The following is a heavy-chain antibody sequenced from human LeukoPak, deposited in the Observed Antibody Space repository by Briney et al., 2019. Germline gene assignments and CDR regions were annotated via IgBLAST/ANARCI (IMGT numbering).Heavy chain of an antibody. CDR1: GGSIGSGDYY. CDR2: IYYSGST. CDR3: ASLYGSGSYTYNWFDP. J-gene: IGHJ5*02. D-gene: IGHD3-10*01. V-gene: IGHV4-30-4*01. Sequence: SQTLSLTCTVSGGSIGSGDYYWSWIRQPPGKGLEWIGYIYYSGSTYYNPSLKSRVTISVDTSKNQFSLKLSSVTAADTAVYYCASLYGSGSYTYNWFDPWGQGTLVTVSS.